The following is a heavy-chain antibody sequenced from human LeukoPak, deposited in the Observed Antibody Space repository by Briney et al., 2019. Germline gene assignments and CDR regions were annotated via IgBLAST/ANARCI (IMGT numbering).Heavy chain of an antibody. V-gene: IGHV3-21*01. CDR2: ISSSSSYI. CDR1: GFTFSSYS. CDR3: ARETLEELPGRAFDI. J-gene: IGHJ3*02. Sequence: PGGSLRLSRAASGFTFSSYSMNWVRQAPGKGLEWVSSISSSSSYIYYTDSVKGRFTISRDNAKNSLYLQMNSLRAEDTAVYYCARETLEELPGRAFDIWGQGTMVTVYS. D-gene: IGHD1-26*01.